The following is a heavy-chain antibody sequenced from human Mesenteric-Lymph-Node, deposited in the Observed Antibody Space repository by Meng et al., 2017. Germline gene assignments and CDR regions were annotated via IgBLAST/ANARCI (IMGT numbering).Heavy chain of an antibody. CDR2: INPNSGGT. Sequence: ASVKVSCKASGYTFTGYYMHWVRQAPGQGLEWMGRINPNSGGTNYAQKFHGRVTMTRDTSISTAYMELSRLRSDDTAVYYCARERIPRYSSSWSRIEDWFDPWGQGTLVTVSS. CDR1: GYTFTGYY. V-gene: IGHV1-2*06. CDR3: ARERIPRYSSSWSRIEDWFDP. J-gene: IGHJ5*02. D-gene: IGHD6-13*01.